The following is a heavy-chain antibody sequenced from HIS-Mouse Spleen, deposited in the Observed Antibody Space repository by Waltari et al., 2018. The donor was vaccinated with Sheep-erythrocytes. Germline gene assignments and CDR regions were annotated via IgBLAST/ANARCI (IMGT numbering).Heavy chain of an antibody. CDR1: GCTFDDYA. J-gene: IGHJ3*02. Sequence: EVQLVESGGGLVQPGRSLRLSCAASGCTFDDYAMHWVRQAPGKGLEWVSGISWNSGSIGYADSVKGRFTISRDNAKNSLYLQMNSLRAEDTALYYCAKGAFDIWGQGTMVTVSS. CDR2: ISWNSGSI. V-gene: IGHV3-9*01. CDR3: AKGAFDI.